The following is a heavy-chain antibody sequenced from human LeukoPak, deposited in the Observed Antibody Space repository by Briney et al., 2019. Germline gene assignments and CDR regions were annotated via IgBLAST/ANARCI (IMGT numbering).Heavy chain of an antibody. D-gene: IGHD3-10*01. CDR3: ARIFTYYYGSGSWGYAWFDP. Sequence: ASVKVSCKASGYTFTSYGISWVRQAPGQGLEWMGWISAYNGNTNYAQKLQGRVTMTTDTSTSTAYMELRSLRSDDTAVYYCARIFTYYYGSGSWGYAWFDPWGQGTLVTVSS. V-gene: IGHV1-18*01. CDR1: GYTFTSYG. J-gene: IGHJ5*02. CDR2: ISAYNGNT.